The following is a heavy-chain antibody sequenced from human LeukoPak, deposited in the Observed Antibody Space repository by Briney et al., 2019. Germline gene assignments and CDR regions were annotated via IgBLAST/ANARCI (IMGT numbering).Heavy chain of an antibody. Sequence: GGSLRLSCAASGFTFSSYSMNWVRQAPGKGLEWVSSISSSSSYIYYADSVKGRFTISRDNAKNSLYLQMNSLRAEDTAVYYCARDIRGGNSGAFDIWGQGTMVTVSS. CDR2: ISSSSSYI. CDR1: GFTFSSYS. D-gene: IGHD4-23*01. J-gene: IGHJ3*02. V-gene: IGHV3-21*01. CDR3: ARDIRGGNSGAFDI.